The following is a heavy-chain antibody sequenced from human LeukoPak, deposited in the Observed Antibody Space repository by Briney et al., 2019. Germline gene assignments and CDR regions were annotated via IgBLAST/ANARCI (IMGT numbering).Heavy chain of an antibody. D-gene: IGHD2-15*01. V-gene: IGHV4-61*02. CDR1: GGSISSGSYY. J-gene: IGHJ6*03. Sequence: KTSETLSLTCTVSGGSISSGSYYWSWIRQPAGKGLEWIGRIYTSGSTNYNPSLKSRVTISVDTSKNQFSLKLSSVTAADTAVYYCARAGWSAKRIYYYYYMDVWGKGTTVTVSS. CDR3: ARAGWSAKRIYYYYYMDV. CDR2: IYTSGST.